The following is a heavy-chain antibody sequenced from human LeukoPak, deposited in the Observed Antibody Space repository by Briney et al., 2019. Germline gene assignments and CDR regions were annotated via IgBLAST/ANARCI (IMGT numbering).Heavy chain of an antibody. D-gene: IGHD3-9*01. CDR3: ARDRYDILTGWALYGMDV. V-gene: IGHV4-4*02. CDR1: GGSISSSNW. CDR2: IYHSGST. Sequence: SETLSLTCAVSGGSISSSNWWRWVRQPPGKGLEWIGEIYHSGSTNYNPSLKSRVTISVDKSKNQFSLKLSSVTAADTAVYYCARDRYDILTGWALYGMDVWGKGTTVTVSS. J-gene: IGHJ6*04.